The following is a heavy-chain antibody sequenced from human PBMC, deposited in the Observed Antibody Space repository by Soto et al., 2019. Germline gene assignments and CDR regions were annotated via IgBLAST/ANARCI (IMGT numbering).Heavy chain of an antibody. V-gene: IGHV4-34*01. Sequence: LSLTCALYGGPFSDYSWSWIRQPPGQGLEWIGEIYHSGSTNYNPSLKSRVTISVDTSKNHFSLKLSSVTAAVTAVYYFARVGPYYYGSGSYYSRYGMDVWGQGTRVTVCS. CDR3: ARVGPYYYGSGSYYSRYGMDV. CDR1: GGPFSDYS. D-gene: IGHD3-10*01. J-gene: IGHJ6*02. CDR2: IYHSGST.